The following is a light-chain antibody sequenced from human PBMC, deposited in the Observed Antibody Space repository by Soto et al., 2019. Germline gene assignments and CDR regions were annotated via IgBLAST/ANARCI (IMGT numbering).Light chain of an antibody. V-gene: IGLV2-14*03. CDR1: SSDVGAYNY. Sequence: QSVLTQPASVSGSPGQSITISCTGTSSDVGAYNYVSWYKQHPGKAPQLMIYDVSDRPAGVSDRFSGSKSGNTASLTISGLQTEDEADYYCGSYTISSTLVFGGGTKVTVL. J-gene: IGLJ2*01. CDR2: DVS. CDR3: GSYTISSTLV.